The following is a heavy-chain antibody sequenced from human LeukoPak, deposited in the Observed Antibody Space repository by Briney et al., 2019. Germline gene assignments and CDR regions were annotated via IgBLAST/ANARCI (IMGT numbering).Heavy chain of an antibody. CDR2: IYYSGST. J-gene: IGHJ3*02. CDR1: GGSISSYY. D-gene: IGHD2-15*01. V-gene: IGHV4-59*12. CDR3: ASTSNCSGGSCYSIGAFDI. Sequence: SETLSLTCTVSGGSISSYYWSWIRQPPGKGLEWIGYIYYSGSTNYNPSLKSRVTISVDTSKNQFSLKLSSVTAADTAVYYCASTSNCSGGSCYSIGAFDIWGQGTMVTVSS.